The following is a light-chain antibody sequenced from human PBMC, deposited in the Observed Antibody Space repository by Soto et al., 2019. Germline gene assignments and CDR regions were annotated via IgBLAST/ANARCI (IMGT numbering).Light chain of an antibody. CDR1: SSDVGGYNY. J-gene: IGLJ2*01. V-gene: IGLV2-14*03. Sequence: QSALTQPASVSGSPGQSITISCTGTSSDVGGYNYVSWYQHHPGKAPKLMIYDVSNRPSGVSNRFSGSKSGNTASLTISGLQAEDEADYYCSSFTNSITLVFGGGTKVTVL. CDR3: SSFTNSITLV. CDR2: DVS.